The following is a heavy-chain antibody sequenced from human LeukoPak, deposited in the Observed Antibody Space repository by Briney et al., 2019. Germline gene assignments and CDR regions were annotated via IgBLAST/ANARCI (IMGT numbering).Heavy chain of an antibody. CDR3: ARESPRVYYFDY. CDR1: GGSISSYY. J-gene: IGHJ4*02. CDR2: IYYSGST. V-gene: IGHV4-59*01. D-gene: IGHD3-3*01. Sequence: SETLSLTCTVSGGSISSYYWSWIRQPPGKGLEWIGYIYYSGSTNYNPSLKSRVTISVDTPKNQFSLKLSSVTAADTAVYYCARESPRVYYFDYWGQGTLVTVSS.